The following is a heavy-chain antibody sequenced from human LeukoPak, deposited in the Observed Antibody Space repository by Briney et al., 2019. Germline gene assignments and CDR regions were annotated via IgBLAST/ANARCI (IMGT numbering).Heavy chain of an antibody. D-gene: IGHD3-22*01. J-gene: IGHJ4*02. Sequence: GGSQRLSCAASGFTFSSYSMNWVRQAPGKGLEWVSYISSSSSTIYYADSVKGRFTISRDNAKNSLYLQMNSLRDEDTAVYYCARERSRDYYDSSGYYYGYWGQGTLVTVSS. CDR2: ISSSSSTI. CDR3: ARERSRDYYDSSGYYYGY. CDR1: GFTFSSYS. V-gene: IGHV3-48*02.